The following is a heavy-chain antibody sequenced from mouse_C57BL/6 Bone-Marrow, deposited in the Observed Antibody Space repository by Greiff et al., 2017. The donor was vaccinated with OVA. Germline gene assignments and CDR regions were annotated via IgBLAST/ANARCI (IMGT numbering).Heavy chain of an antibody. J-gene: IGHJ2*01. D-gene: IGHD2-12*01. Sequence: VKLMESGAELVRPGASVTLSCKASGYTFTDYEMHWVKQTPVHGLEWIGAIDPETGGTAYNQKFKGKAILTADKSSSTAYMELRSLTSEDSAVYYCTRLRLYYFDYWGQGTTLTVSS. CDR3: TRLRLYYFDY. CDR2: IDPETGGT. CDR1: GYTFTDYE. V-gene: IGHV1-15*01.